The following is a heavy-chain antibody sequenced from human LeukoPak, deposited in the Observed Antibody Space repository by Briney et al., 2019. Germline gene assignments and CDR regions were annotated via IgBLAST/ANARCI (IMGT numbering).Heavy chain of an antibody. CDR2: INSDGSWT. V-gene: IGHV3-74*01. J-gene: IGHJ6*02. CDR1: GTYW. Sequence: PGGSLRLSCAASGTYWMHWVRQAPGKGLVWVSHINSDGSWTGYADSVKGRFTLARDNAKNTVYLQMDSLKTEDTAVYYCTTPRGPAPNDYRMDVWGQGTTVTVSS. D-gene: IGHD2-2*01. CDR3: TTPRGPAPNDYRMDV.